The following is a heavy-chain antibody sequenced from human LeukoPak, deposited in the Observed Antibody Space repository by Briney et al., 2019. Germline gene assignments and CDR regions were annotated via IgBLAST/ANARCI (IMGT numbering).Heavy chain of an antibody. CDR3: ARDLGTTVTTYLDY. J-gene: IGHJ4*02. Sequence: GGSLRLSCAASGFTFSSYGMTWVRQAPGKGLEWVSYISSSSSTIYYADSVKGRFTISRDNAKNSLYLQMNSLRAEDTAVYYCARDLGTTVTTYLDYWGQGTLVTVSS. V-gene: IGHV3-48*04. CDR1: GFTFSSYG. D-gene: IGHD4-17*01. CDR2: ISSSSSTI.